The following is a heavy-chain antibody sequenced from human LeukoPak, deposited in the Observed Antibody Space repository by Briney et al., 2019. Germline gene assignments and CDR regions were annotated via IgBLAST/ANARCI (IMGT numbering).Heavy chain of an antibody. D-gene: IGHD5-12*01. J-gene: IGHJ4*02. CDR1: GYSISSGYY. Sequence: SETLSLTCTVSGYSISSGYYWGWIRQPPGKGLERIGSIYHSGSTYYNPSLKSRVTISVDTSKNQFSLKLSSVTAADTAVYYCARVGSGYASNFDYWGQGTLVTVSS. V-gene: IGHV4-38-2*02. CDR3: ARVGSGYASNFDY. CDR2: IYHSGST.